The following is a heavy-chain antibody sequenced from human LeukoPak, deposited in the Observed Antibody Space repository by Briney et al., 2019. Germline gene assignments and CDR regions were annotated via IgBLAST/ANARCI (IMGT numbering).Heavy chain of an antibody. V-gene: IGHV4-38-2*02. J-gene: IGHJ5*02. CDR3: ARDGGLGTNWFDP. Sequence: PSETLSLTCTVSGYSISSGYYWGWIRQPPGKGLEWIGSIYHSGSTYYNPSLKSRVTISVDTSKNQFSLKLSSVTAADTAAYYCARDGGLGTNWFDPWGQGTLVTVSS. CDR1: GYSISSGYY. CDR2: IYHSGST. D-gene: IGHD7-27*01.